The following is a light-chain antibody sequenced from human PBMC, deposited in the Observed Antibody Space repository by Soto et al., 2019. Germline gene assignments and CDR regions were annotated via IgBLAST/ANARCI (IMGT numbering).Light chain of an antibody. J-gene: IGKJ1*01. CDR2: KAS. V-gene: IGKV1-5*03. CDR3: QQYNSYSG. Sequence: DIQMTQSPSTLSGSVGDRVTITCRASQSIRTWLAWYQQKPGKAPKLLIYKASSLESGVPSRFSGSGSGTELTLTISSLQPDDFATYYCQQYNSYSGFGQGTKVDIK. CDR1: QSIRTW.